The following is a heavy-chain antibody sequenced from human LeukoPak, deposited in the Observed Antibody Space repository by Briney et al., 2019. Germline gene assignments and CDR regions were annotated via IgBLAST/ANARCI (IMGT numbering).Heavy chain of an antibody. J-gene: IGHJ4*02. V-gene: IGHV1-2*02. CDR3: ARQYNWNDRGSTGIGY. CDR2: INPNGGGT. CDR1: GYTFTSYY. D-gene: IGHD1-1*01. Sequence: ASVKVSCKASGYTFTSYYMHWVRQAPGQGLEWMGWINPNGGGTNYAQKFQGRVTMTRDTSISTAYMELSRLRSDDTAVYYCARQYNWNDRGSTGIGYWGQGTLVTVSS.